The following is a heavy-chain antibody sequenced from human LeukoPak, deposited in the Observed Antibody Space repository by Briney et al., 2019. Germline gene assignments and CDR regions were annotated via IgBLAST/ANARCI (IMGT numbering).Heavy chain of an antibody. Sequence: GGSLRLSCAASGFTVSSNDMSWVRQAPGKGLEWVSVIYSGGSTYYADSVKGRFTISRDNSKNKLYLQMNSLRAEDTAVYYCARTRGYCSGGRCYRTFYFDYWGQGTLVTVSS. J-gene: IGHJ4*02. V-gene: IGHV3-53*01. CDR2: IYSGGST. CDR3: ARTRGYCSGGRCYRTFYFDY. D-gene: IGHD2-15*01. CDR1: GFTVSSND.